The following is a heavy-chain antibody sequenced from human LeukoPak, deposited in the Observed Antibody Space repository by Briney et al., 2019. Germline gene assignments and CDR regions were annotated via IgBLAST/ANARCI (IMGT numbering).Heavy chain of an antibody. CDR1: GNTVNDYY. V-gene: IGHV1-2*02. CDR3: ASDDDLDLGVHLDF. D-gene: IGHD2-8*01. J-gene: IGHJ4*02. Sequence: ASVKVSCKASGNTVNDYYIHWVRQAPGQGLEWLGWISSQWGGTRFAQKFQGRVSMTGDTSITTVYMQLSGLLADDTSVYYCASDDDLDLGVHLDFWGQGTLITVSS. CDR2: ISSQWGGT.